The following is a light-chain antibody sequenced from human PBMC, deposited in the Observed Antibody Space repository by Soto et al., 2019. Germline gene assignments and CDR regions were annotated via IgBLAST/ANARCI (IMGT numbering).Light chain of an antibody. J-gene: IGLJ1*01. CDR3: SSYSSTNPFV. CDR1: SSDIGTFNY. V-gene: IGLV2-14*01. Sequence: QSVLTQPASVSGSPGQSITISCTGTSSDIGTFNYVSWYLQHPGKAPQLLISEVSNRPSGVSTRFSGSKSGSTASLTISGLQAEDEADYYCSSYSSTNPFVFGTGTKLPVL. CDR2: EVS.